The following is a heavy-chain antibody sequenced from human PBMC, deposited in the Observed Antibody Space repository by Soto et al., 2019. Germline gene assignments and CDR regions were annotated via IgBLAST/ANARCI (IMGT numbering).Heavy chain of an antibody. V-gene: IGHV1-58*01. CDR1: GFTFRSSA. Sequence: VKVSCKTSGFTFRSSAVQWVRQARGHRLEWIGWLVVGTGNTNYAQKFQQRVTISSDRSTNTVSMELSSLTSEDTAVYYCATGAYCSGGSCSDYYYYYYGMDLWGQGTTVTVSS. CDR3: ATGAYCSGGSCSDYYYYYYGMDL. J-gene: IGHJ6*02. D-gene: IGHD2-15*01. CDR2: LVVGTGNT.